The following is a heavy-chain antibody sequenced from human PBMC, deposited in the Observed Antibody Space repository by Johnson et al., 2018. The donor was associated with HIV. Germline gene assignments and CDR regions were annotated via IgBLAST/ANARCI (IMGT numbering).Heavy chain of an antibody. CDR1: GFTFSSYA. D-gene: IGHD1-26*01. CDR3: ARSRGGSSEDAFDI. J-gene: IGHJ3*02. CDR2: ISYDGSNK. Sequence: QVQLVESGGGVVQPGRSLRLSCAASGFTFSSYAMHWVRQAPGKGLEWVAVISYDGSNKYYADSVKDRFTISRDNSKNTLYLQMNSLRAEDTAFYYCARSRGGSSEDAFDIWGQGTMVTVSS. V-gene: IGHV3-30*04.